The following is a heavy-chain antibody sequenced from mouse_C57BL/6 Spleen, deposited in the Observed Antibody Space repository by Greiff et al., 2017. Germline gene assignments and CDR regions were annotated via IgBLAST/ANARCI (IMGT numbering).Heavy chain of an antibody. CDR1: GYTFTSYW. J-gene: IGHJ2*01. D-gene: IGHD4-1*01. V-gene: IGHV1-69*01. CDR2: IDPSDSYT. Sequence: VQLQQPGAELVMPGASVKLSCKASGYTFTSYWMHWVKQRPGQGLEWIGEIDPSDSYTNYNQKFKGKSKLTVDKSSSTAYMQLSSLTSEDSAVYYCARGRLGYYFDYWGQGTTLTVSS. CDR3: ARGRLGYYFDY.